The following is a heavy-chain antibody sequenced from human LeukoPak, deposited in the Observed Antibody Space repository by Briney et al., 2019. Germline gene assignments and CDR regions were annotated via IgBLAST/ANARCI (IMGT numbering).Heavy chain of an antibody. CDR1: GYIFTNYW. V-gene: IGHV5-51*01. Sequence: GESLKISCTGSGYIFTNYWFAWVRQMPGKGLEWMGIIYPGDSETTYSPSFQGQVTISADKSITTTNLQWSSLKASDTAMYYCARGRGYCSSSSCYDFDYWGQGTLVTVPS. CDR2: IYPGDSET. J-gene: IGHJ4*02. CDR3: ARGRGYCSSSSCYDFDY. D-gene: IGHD2-2*01.